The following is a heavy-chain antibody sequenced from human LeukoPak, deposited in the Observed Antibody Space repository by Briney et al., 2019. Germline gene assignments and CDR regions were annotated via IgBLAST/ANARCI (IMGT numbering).Heavy chain of an antibody. D-gene: IGHD3-3*01. V-gene: IGHV4-4*07. CDR3: ARSPSTIGWNWGYYFDY. CDR2: ISTTGST. Sequence: SETLSLTCTVSGGSISSYYWSWIRQPAGQGLEWIGRISTTGSTYYNPSFQSRVTMSADPSKTLFFLRLRSVTAADTAVYYCARSPSTIGWNWGYYFDYWGQGSLVTVSS. CDR1: GGSISSYY. J-gene: IGHJ4*02.